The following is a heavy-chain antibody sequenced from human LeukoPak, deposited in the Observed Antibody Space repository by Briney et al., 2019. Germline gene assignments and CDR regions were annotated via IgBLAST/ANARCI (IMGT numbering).Heavy chain of an antibody. V-gene: IGHV1-69*05. D-gene: IGHD1-7*01. CDR2: IIPIFGTA. CDR3: ARGRGITGTTXXXDY. Sequence: GSSVKVSCKASGGTFSSYAISWVRQAPGQGLEWMGGIIPIFGTANYAQKFQGRVTITTDESTSTAYMELSSLRSEDTAVYYCARGRGITGTTXXXDYWGQGXXVTXSS. CDR1: GGTFSSYA. J-gene: IGHJ4*02.